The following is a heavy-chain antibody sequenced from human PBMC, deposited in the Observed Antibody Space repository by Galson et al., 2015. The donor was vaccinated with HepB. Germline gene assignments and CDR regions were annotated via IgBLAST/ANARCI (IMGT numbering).Heavy chain of an antibody. D-gene: IGHD5-18*01. CDR3: ARGIKDSFGFYDFDY. Sequence: SVKVSCKASGGSFSNYAVNWVRQAPGQGLEWMGGISPISDTAHYAQKFQVRVTITADKSTSTAYMQLSSLKSEDTAVYYCARGIKDSFGFYDFDYWGQGTLVTVSS. V-gene: IGHV1-69*06. CDR1: GGSFSNYA. J-gene: IGHJ4*02. CDR2: ISPISDTA.